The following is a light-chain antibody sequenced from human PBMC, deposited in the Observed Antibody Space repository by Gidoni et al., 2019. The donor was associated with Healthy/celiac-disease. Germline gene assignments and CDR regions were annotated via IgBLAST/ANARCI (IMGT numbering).Light chain of an antibody. V-gene: IGLV1-40*01. CDR2: ANS. CDR1: SSDIGAGYD. CDR3: QSYDSRLSAYV. J-gene: IGLJ1*01. Sequence: QSVLTQPPLVSGAPGQTVTISCTGSSSDIGAGYDVHWYQQLPGTAPQLLIYANSNRPSGVPDRFSGSKSGTSASLAITGLQAEDEADYYCQSYDSRLSAYVFGTGTKVTVL.